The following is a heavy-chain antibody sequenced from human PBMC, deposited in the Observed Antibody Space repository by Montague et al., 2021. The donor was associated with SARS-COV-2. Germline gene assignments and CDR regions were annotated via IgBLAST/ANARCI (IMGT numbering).Heavy chain of an antibody. CDR2: IYCSGXT. V-gene: IGHV4-31*03. CDR1: GGSISSGGYY. D-gene: IGHD3-3*01. J-gene: IGHJ4*02. CDR3: ARAPATIFGVVKQIDY. Sequence: TLSLTCTVSGGSISSGGYYWSWIRQHPGKGLEWIGYIYCSGXTXYXXXXKXRVTISVDTSKNQFSLKLSSVTAADTAVYYCARAPATIFGVVKQIDYWGQGTLVTVSS.